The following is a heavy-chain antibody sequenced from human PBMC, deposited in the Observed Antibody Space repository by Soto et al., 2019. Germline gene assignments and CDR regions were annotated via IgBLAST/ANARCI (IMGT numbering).Heavy chain of an antibody. J-gene: IGHJ6*02. Sequence: SQTLALTCAISGDSVSSNSAAWNWIRQSPSRGLEWLGRTYYRSKWYNDYAVSVKSRITINPDTSKNQFSLQLNSVTPEDTAVYYCARGARIAAAGMRYYYGMDVWGQGTKVTVSS. CDR2: TYYRSKWYN. CDR3: ARGARIAAAGMRYYYGMDV. V-gene: IGHV6-1*01. CDR1: GDSVSSNSAA. D-gene: IGHD6-13*01.